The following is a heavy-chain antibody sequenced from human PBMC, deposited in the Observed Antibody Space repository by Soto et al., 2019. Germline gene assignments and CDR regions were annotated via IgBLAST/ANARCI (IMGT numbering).Heavy chain of an antibody. CDR3: ARGNKYGDYSRWYDP. CDR2: IIPIFGTA. J-gene: IGHJ5*02. V-gene: IGHV1-69*05. D-gene: IGHD4-17*01. Sequence: SVKVSCKASGGTFSSYAISWVRQAPGQGLEWMGGIIPIFGTANYVKKFQGRVTITTDTSMSTAYMELSSLRSEDTAVYYCARGNKYGDYSRWYDPWGPGTLVTVSS. CDR1: GGTFSSYA.